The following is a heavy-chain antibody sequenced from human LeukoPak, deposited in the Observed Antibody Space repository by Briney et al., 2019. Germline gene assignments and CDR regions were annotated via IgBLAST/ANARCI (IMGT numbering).Heavy chain of an antibody. CDR1: GFSFSSYG. V-gene: IGHV3-30*02. Sequence: PGGSLRLSCVASGFSFSSYGMHWVRQAPGKGLEWVTFIRYDGSNKYYGDSVKGRFTISRDNSKNTLYLQMNSLRAEDTAVYYCAKDEAAASPYWGQGTLVTVSS. CDR2: IRYDGSNK. J-gene: IGHJ4*02. D-gene: IGHD6-25*01. CDR3: AKDEAAASPY.